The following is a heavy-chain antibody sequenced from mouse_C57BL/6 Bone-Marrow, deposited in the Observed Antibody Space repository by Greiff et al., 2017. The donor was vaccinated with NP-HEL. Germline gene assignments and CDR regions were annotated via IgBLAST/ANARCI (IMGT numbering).Heavy chain of an antibody. Sequence: ESGAELVRPGASVTLSCKASGYTFTDYEMHWVKQTPVHGLEWIGAIDPETGGTAYNQKFKGKAILTADKSSSTAYMELRSLTSEDSAVYYCTRGLLSDYWGQGTTLTVSS. J-gene: IGHJ2*01. CDR1: GYTFTDYE. CDR2: IDPETGGT. D-gene: IGHD2-3*01. V-gene: IGHV1-15*01. CDR3: TRGLLSDY.